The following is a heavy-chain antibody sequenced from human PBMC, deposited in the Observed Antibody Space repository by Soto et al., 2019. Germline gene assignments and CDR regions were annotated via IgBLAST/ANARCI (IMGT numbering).Heavy chain of an antibody. CDR3: ASDPDAVYSCLGSYGVD. D-gene: IGHD3-10*02. Sequence: QVQLVESGGGVVQPGRSLRLSCAASGFTFSSHAMHWVRQAPGKGLEWMAVISYDGTKKYYVDSVKGRFTVSRDNSKNTLYVQLNNLRAEDTAVYYCASDPDAVYSCLGSYGVDWGQGTRITVSS. J-gene: IGHJ4*02. CDR1: GFTFSSHA. CDR2: ISYDGTKK. V-gene: IGHV3-30-3*01.